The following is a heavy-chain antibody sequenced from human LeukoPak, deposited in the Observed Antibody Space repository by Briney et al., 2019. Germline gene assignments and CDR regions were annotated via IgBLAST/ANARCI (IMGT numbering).Heavy chain of an antibody. CDR1: GYTFTGYY. CDR2: INPNSGGT. V-gene: IGHV1-2*02. J-gene: IGHJ5*02. D-gene: IGHD2-15*01. Sequence: GASVKVSCKASGYTFTGYYMHWVRQAPGQGLEWMGWINPNSGGTNYAQKFQGRVTMTRDTSISTAYMELSSLRSEDTAVYYCARGLRVLGGFAYNWFDPWGQGTLVTVSS. CDR3: ARGLRVLGGFAYNWFDP.